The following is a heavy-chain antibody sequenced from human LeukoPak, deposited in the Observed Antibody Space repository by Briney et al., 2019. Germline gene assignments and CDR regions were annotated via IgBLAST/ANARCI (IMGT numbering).Heavy chain of an antibody. CDR3: ARGTADYYFDS. D-gene: IGHD3/OR15-3a*01. CDR2: IYSGGAT. CDR1: GSTVTSNY. J-gene: IGHJ4*02. Sequence: GGSLRLSCTASGSTVTSNYMSWVRQAPGKGLDWVSVIYSGGATNYAGSVKGRFTISRDNSKNTLYLQMYSLSAEDTAVYYCARGTADYYFDSWGQGTLVTVSS. V-gene: IGHV3-66*01.